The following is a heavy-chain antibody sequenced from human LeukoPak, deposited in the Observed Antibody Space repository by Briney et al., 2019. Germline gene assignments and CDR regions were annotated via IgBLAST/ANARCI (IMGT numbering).Heavy chain of an antibody. Sequence: QTGRSLRLSCAASEFTFSHHAMHWVRQAPGKGLEWVAVISYDGSNKYHADSVKGRFIISRDNSKNTLYLQMNNLRADDTAVYYCARDRKAVTGAFDYWGQGTLVTVSS. J-gene: IGHJ4*02. D-gene: IGHD6-19*01. V-gene: IGHV3-30*04. CDR3: ARDRKAVTGAFDY. CDR2: ISYDGSNK. CDR1: EFTFSHHA.